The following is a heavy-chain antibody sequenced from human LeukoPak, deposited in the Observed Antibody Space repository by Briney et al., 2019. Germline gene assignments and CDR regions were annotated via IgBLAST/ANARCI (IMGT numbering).Heavy chain of an antibody. CDR1: GFTFSSYA. D-gene: IGHD4-17*01. CDR3: AKARSQFYGDYVGY. CDR2: ISGSGGST. V-gene: IGHV3-23*01. Sequence: GGSLRLSFAASGFTFSSYAMSWVRQAPGKGLEWVSAISGSGGSTYYADSVKGRFTISRDNSKNTLYLQMNSLRAEDTAVYYCAKARSQFYGDYVGYWGQGTLVTVSS. J-gene: IGHJ4*02.